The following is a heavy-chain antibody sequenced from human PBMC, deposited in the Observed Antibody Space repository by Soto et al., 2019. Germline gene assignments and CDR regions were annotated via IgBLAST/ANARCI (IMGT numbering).Heavy chain of an antibody. CDR3: VRVGVGIGNHFDS. Sequence: SETLSLTCSVSNGSISGFYWTWIRQPPGKILEWIGYIHYSGRTDYNPSLTSRATMSVDTSKNQFSLNLKSITAADTAVYYCVRVGVGIGNHFDSWGRGXLVTVYS. CDR1: NGSISGFY. J-gene: IGHJ4*02. CDR2: IHYSGRT. V-gene: IGHV4-59*12. D-gene: IGHD1-26*01.